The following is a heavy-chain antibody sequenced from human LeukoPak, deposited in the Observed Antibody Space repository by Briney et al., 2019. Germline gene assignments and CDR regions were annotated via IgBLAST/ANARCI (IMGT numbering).Heavy chain of an antibody. CDR2: ISYDGSNK. Sequence: GGSLRLSCAASGFTFSSYAMHWVRQAPGKGLEWVAVISYDGSNKYYADSVKGRFTISRDNSKNTLYLQMNSLRAEDTAVYYCAREPFVGSSGHYWGQGTLVTVSS. J-gene: IGHJ4*02. D-gene: IGHD6-6*01. V-gene: IGHV3-30-3*01. CDR1: GFTFSSYA. CDR3: AREPFVGSSGHY.